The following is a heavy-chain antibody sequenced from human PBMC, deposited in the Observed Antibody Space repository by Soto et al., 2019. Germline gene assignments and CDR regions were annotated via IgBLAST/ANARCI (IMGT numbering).Heavy chain of an antibody. J-gene: IGHJ4*02. D-gene: IGHD3-10*01. CDR3: ARDGYDGSGSPYPAY. CDR2: IYYLGST. V-gene: IGHV4-59*01. CDR1: GGSMSEYF. Sequence: LSLTCSVSGGSMSEYFWSWIRQSPGKGLEWIGYIYYLGSTDYNPSLKSRVTISVDTSKRQFSLRLTSVTAADTAVYYCARDGYDGSGSPYPAYWGPGTQVTVSS.